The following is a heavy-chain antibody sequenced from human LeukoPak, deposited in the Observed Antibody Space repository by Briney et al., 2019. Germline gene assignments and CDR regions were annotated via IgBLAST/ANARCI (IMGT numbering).Heavy chain of an antibody. Sequence: KPSETLSLTCTVSGGPISSYYWSWIRQPPGKRLEWIGYIYYSGSTNYNPSLKSRVTISVDTSKNQFSLKLGSVTAADTAVYYCARDRGTMVRGVKNYYGMDVWGQGTTVTVSS. CDR2: IYYSGST. CDR3: ARDRGTMVRGVKNYYGMDV. J-gene: IGHJ6*02. V-gene: IGHV4-59*12. CDR1: GGPISSYY. D-gene: IGHD3-10*01.